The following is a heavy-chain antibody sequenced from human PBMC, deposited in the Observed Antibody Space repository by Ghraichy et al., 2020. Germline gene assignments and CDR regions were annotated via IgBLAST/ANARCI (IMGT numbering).Heavy chain of an antibody. Sequence: SETLSLTCAVSGYSISSGYYWGWIRQPPGKGLEWIGSIYHSGSTYYNPSLKSRVTISVDTSKNQFSLKLSSVTAADTAVYYCAIKIYPKPGWFGELLDYWGQGTLVTVSS. D-gene: IGHD3-10*01. CDR3: AIKIYPKPGWFGELLDY. J-gene: IGHJ4*02. V-gene: IGHV4-38-2*01. CDR1: GYSISSGYY. CDR2: IYHSGST.